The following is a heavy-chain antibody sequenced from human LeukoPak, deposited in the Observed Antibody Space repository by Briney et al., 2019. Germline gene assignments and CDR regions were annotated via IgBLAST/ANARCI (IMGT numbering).Heavy chain of an antibody. Sequence: SETLSLTCTVSGGSISRNRHYWGWIRHPPGQGLEWIGNIYYGGSTYYNPSLKSRVTISVDTSKNQFSLKLSSVTAADTAVYYCTRLLKYSGSYYCDYWGQGSLVTVSS. CDR1: GGSISRNRHY. V-gene: IGHV4-39*01. J-gene: IGHJ4*02. D-gene: IGHD1-26*01. CDR3: TRLLKYSGSYYCDY. CDR2: IYYGGST.